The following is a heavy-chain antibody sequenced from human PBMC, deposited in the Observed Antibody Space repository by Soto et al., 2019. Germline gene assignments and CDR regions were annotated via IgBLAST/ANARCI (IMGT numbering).Heavy chain of an antibody. Sequence: GASVKVSCKASGYTFTGYYMHWVRQAPGQGLEWMGWINPNSGGTNYAQKFQGRVTMTRDTSISTAYMELSRLRPDDTAVYYCARDISDSSGYYHWGQGTLGTVSS. V-gene: IGHV1-2*02. D-gene: IGHD3-22*01. CDR3: ARDISDSSGYYH. J-gene: IGHJ4*02. CDR2: INPNSGGT. CDR1: GYTFTGYY.